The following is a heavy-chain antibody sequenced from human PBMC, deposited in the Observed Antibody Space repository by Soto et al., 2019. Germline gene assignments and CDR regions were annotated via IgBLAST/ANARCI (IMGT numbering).Heavy chain of an antibody. J-gene: IGHJ4*02. V-gene: IGHV3-33*01. CDR2: IWYDGGNK. CDR1: GFNFSSYV. D-gene: IGHD6-19*01. CDR3: ARDGQWLPRDGLRSSYYFDY. Sequence: QVQLVESGGGVVQPGRSLRLSCAASGFNFSSYVMHWVRQAPGKGLEWVSVIWYDGGNKYYADSVKGRFTISRDNSKNTLYLHMNSLRAEDTAVYDCARDGQWLPRDGLRSSYYFDYWGQGTLVTVSS.